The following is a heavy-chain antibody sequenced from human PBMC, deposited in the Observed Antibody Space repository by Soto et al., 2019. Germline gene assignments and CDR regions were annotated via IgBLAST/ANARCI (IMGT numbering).Heavy chain of an antibody. J-gene: IGHJ6*02. CDR1: GYSFTSYW. Sequence: PGESLKISCKGSGYSFTSYWISWVRQMPGKGLEWMGRIDPSDSYANYSPSFQGHVTISADKSISTAYLQWSSLKASDTAMYYCAKSPRVIFYGMDVWGQGTTVTVSS. CDR2: IDPSDSYA. CDR3: AKSPRVIFYGMDV. D-gene: IGHD3-9*01. V-gene: IGHV5-10-1*01.